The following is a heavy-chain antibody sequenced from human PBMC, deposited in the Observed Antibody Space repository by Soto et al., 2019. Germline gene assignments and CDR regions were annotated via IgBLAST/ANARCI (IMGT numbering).Heavy chain of an antibody. J-gene: IGHJ4*02. Sequence: GGSLRLSCAASGFNFSEYAMHCLRQSPGKGLEGLAIISFEGSNKYSANSVNGRFTISRDNPKNTLYLQMNNLRPEATAVYYCAKEWATLVAGRCFDSWGQGTQVTVYS. CDR3: AKEWATLVAGRCFDS. V-gene: IGHV3-30*18. D-gene: IGHD5-12*01. CDR2: ISFEGSNK. CDR1: GFNFSEYA.